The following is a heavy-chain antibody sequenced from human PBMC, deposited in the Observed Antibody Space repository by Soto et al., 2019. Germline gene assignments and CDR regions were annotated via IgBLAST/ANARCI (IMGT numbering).Heavy chain of an antibody. CDR1: GGSISSYY. J-gene: IGHJ3*02. CDR2: IYYSGST. D-gene: IGHD3-22*01. V-gene: IGHV4-59*01. CDR3: ARVHKYYDSSGPRPHDAFDI. Sequence: SETLSLTCTVSGGSISSYYWSWIRQPPGKGLEWIGYIYYSGSTNYNPSLKSRVTISVDTSKNQFSLKLSSVTAADTAVYYCARVHKYYDSSGPRPHDAFDIWGQGTMVTVSS.